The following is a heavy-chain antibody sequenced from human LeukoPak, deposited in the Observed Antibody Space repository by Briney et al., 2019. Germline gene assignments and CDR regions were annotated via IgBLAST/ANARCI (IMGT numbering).Heavy chain of an antibody. CDR2: INHSGST. Sequence: SETLSLTCAVYGGSFSGYYWSWIRQPPGKGLEWIGEINHSGSTKYNPSLKSRVTISVDTSKNQFSLKLSSVTAADTAVYYCARGWGYDSSGYFFDYWGQGTLVTVSS. CDR1: GGSFSGYY. J-gene: IGHJ4*02. CDR3: ARGWGYDSSGYFFDY. D-gene: IGHD3-22*01. V-gene: IGHV4-34*01.